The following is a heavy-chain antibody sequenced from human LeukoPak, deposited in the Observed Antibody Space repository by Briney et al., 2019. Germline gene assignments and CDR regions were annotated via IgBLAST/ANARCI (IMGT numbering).Heavy chain of an antibody. CDR1: GYIFTDYY. V-gene: IGHV1-2*06. Sequence: ASVKVSCKASGYIFTDYYMHWVRQAPGQELGWMGRINPNSGGTNYAQKFQGRVTMTRDTSISTAYMELSRLRSDDTAVYYCARDARDYDILTGYLYFDYWGQGTLVTVSS. CDR2: INPNSGGT. J-gene: IGHJ4*02. D-gene: IGHD3-9*01. CDR3: ARDARDYDILTGYLYFDY.